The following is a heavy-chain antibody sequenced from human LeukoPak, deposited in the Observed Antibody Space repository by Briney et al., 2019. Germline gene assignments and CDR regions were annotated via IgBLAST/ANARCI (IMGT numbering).Heavy chain of an antibody. CDR2: ISSSSSTI. D-gene: IGHD2/OR15-2a*01. J-gene: IGHJ4*02. CDR3: ARDEPSPDSTDLDY. Sequence: GGSLRLSCAASGFTFSSYSMNWVRQAPGKGLEWVSYISSSSSTIYYADSVKGRFTISRDNAKNSLYLQMNSLRAEDTAVYYCARDEPSPDSTDLDYWGQGTLVTVSS. V-gene: IGHV3-48*04. CDR1: GFTFSSYS.